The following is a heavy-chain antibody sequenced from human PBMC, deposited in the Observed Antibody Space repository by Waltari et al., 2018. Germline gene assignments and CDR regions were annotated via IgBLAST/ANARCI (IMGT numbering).Heavy chain of an antibody. J-gene: IGHJ4*02. CDR3: ARARGRYYFDY. CDR1: GGSISSSSYY. D-gene: IGHD1-26*01. CDR2: IYYSGST. V-gene: IGHV4-39*07. Sequence: QLQLQESGPGLVKPSETLSLTCTVSGGSISSSSYYWGWIRQPPGKGLEWIGSIYYSGSTYYNPSLKSRVTISVDTSKNQFSLKLSSVTAADTAVYYCARARGRYYFDYWGQGTLVTVSS.